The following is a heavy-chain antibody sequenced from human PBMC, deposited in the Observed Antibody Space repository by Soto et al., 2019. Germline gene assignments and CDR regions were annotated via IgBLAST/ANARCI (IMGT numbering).Heavy chain of an antibody. CDR1: GFTFSSYW. D-gene: IGHD6-19*01. CDR3: VRHSGVWPLDY. V-gene: IGHV3-7*05. J-gene: IGHJ4*02. CDR2: IKQDGSQK. Sequence: GGSLRLSCAASGFTFSSYWMSWVSQAPGKGLEWVANIKQDGSQKYYVDSLKGRFTISRDNAENSLFLQMNSLRAEDTAVYYCVRHSGVWPLDYWGQGTLVTVSS.